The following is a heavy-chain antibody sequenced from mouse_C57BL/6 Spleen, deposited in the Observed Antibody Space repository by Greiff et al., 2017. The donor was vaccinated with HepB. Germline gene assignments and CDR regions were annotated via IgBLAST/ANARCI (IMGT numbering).Heavy chain of an antibody. CDR2: ISSGGSYT. CDR3: ARPLTGVDY. D-gene: IGHD4-1*01. J-gene: IGHJ2*01. Sequence: EVQLVESGGDLVKPGGSLKLSCAASGFTFSSYGMSWVRQTPDKRLEWVATISSGGSYTYYPDSVKGRFTISRDNAKNTLYLQMSSLKSEDTAMYYGARPLTGVDYWGQSTTLTVSS. CDR1: GFTFSSYG. V-gene: IGHV5-6*01.